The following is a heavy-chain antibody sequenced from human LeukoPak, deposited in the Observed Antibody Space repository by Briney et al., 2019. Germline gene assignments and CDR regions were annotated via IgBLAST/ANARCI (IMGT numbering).Heavy chain of an antibody. CDR2: IIPIFGTA. D-gene: IGHD2-2*01. CDR1: GGTFKSYA. CDR3: ARGYCTFTSCYCFDI. Sequence: SVKVSCKASGGTFKSYAMSWVRQAPGQGLEWMGGIIPIFGTANYAQKFQGRVTITADECTSTAYMELSSLRSEDTAMYYCARGYCTFTSCYCFDIWGQGTMVTVSS. J-gene: IGHJ3*02. V-gene: IGHV1-69*13.